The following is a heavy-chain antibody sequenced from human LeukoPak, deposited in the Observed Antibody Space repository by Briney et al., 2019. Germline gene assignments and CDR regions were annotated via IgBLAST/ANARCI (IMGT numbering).Heavy chain of an antibody. J-gene: IGHJ4*02. Sequence: GGSLRLSCAASGFTFSSYGMHWVRQAPGKGLEWVAVISYDGSNKYYADSVKGRFTISRDNSKNTLYLQMNSLRAEDTAVYYCAKETSSSWYPDYWGQGTLVTVSS. CDR1: GFTFSSYG. CDR2: ISYDGSNK. CDR3: AKETSSSWYPDY. D-gene: IGHD6-13*01. V-gene: IGHV3-30*18.